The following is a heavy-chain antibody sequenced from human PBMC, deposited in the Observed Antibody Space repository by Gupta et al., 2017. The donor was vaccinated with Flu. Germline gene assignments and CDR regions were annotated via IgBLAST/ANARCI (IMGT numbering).Heavy chain of an antibody. V-gene: IGHV4-38-2*01. CDR1: DYSISSGYY. D-gene: IGHD2-15*01. CDR3: ARVRDRGFDY. J-gene: IGHJ4*02. Sequence: QVQLQESGPGLVKPSETLSLTCDVSDYSISSGYYWGWIRQPPGKGLEWIGNIYYSGSSYYSPSLKSRVTISVDTSKNQFSLRLSSVTAADTAVYYCARVRDRGFDYWGQGTLVTVSS. CDR2: IYYSGSS.